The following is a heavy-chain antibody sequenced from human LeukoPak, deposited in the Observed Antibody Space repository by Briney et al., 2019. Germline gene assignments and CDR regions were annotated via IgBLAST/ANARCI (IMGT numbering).Heavy chain of an antibody. CDR3: ARDPYSGLFDY. V-gene: IGHV3-21*01. CDR1: GFTFSSYS. D-gene: IGHD4-11*01. CDR2: ISSSSTYI. J-gene: IGHJ4*02. Sequence: PGGSLRLSCAASGFTFSSYSMNWVRQAPGKGLEWVSSISSSSTYIYYADSVKGRFAISRDNAKNSLYLQMNSPRAEDTAVYYCARDPYSGLFDYWGQGTLVTVSS.